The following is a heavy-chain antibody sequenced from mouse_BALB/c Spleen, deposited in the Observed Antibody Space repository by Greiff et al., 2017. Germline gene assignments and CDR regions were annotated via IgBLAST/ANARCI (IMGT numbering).Heavy chain of an antibody. CDR3: AREGYGNFYYFDY. Sequence: EVHLVESGGGLVKPGGSLKLSCAASGFTFSSYAMSWVRQSPEKRLEWVAEISSGGSYTYYPDTVTGRFTISRDNAKNTLYLEMSSLRSEDTAMYYCAREGYGNFYYFDYWGQGTTLTVSS. CDR2: ISSGGSYT. J-gene: IGHJ2*01. V-gene: IGHV5-9-4*01. D-gene: IGHD2-1*01. CDR1: GFTFSSYA.